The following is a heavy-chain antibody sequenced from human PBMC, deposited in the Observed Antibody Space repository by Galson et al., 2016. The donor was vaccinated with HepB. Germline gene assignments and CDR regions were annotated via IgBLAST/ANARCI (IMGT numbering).Heavy chain of an antibody. V-gene: IGHV3-53*01. J-gene: IGHJ4*02. CDR1: GFSVSSSY. Sequence: SLRLSCAVSGFSVSSSYMTWVRQAPGKGLEWVSFIYAGGSTYYGDSVKGRFTIPRDNAKNTLYLQMNSLRVEDTAVYYCVRDSAAAWGFFDHWGQGSLVTVAS. CDR3: VRDSAAAWGFFDH. D-gene: IGHD6-13*01. CDR2: IYAGGST.